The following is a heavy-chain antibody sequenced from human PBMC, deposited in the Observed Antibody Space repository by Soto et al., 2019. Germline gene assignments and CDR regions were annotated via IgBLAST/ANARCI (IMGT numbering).Heavy chain of an antibody. CDR2: IYYSGST. V-gene: IGHV4-39*01. CDR1: GFTFSSYSMN. Sequence: GSLRLSCAASGFTFSSYSMNWVRQPPGKGLEWIGSIYYSGSTYYNPSLKSRVTISVDTSKNQFSLKLSSVTAADTAVYYCARHRTHSSSWVDYWGQGTLVTVSS. J-gene: IGHJ4*02. CDR3: ARHRTHSSSWVDY. D-gene: IGHD6-13*01.